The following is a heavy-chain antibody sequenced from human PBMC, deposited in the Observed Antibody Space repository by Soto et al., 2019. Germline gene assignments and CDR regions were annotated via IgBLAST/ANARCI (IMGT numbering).Heavy chain of an antibody. CDR2: ISDNGANT. CDR1: GFTFSNYA. J-gene: IGHJ4*02. D-gene: IGHD6-25*01. CDR3: ARAIGADFFDY. V-gene: IGHV3-23*01. Sequence: SLRLSCIASGFTFSNYAMSWVRQAPGKGLEWVSTISDNGANTFIGDSMKDHFDISRDNSKNTLFLHLSTVRAEDTAIYYCARAIGADFFDYWGQGTPVTVSS.